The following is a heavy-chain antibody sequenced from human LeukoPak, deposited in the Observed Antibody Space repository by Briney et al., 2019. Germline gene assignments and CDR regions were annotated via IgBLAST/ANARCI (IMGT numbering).Heavy chain of an antibody. Sequence: SGGSLRLSCAASGFTFSHFWMSWVRQAPGKGLEWVAYIKKTGSETYYVDSVKGRFTISRDNAKNSLYLQMNSLRAEDTAVYYCARDQYSWNYVSYWFDPWGQGTLVTVSS. D-gene: IGHD1-7*01. CDR2: IKKTGSET. J-gene: IGHJ5*02. CDR3: ARDQYSWNYVSYWFDP. V-gene: IGHV3-7*01. CDR1: GFTFSHFW.